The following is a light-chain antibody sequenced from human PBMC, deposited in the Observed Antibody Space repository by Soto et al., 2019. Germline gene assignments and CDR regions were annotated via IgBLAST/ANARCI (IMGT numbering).Light chain of an antibody. J-gene: IGKJ1*01. CDR3: QHYNSYSEA. Sequence: IHMTHAPATLAASVGDRVTGTFLASQTISSWLAWYQQKPGKAPKLLIYKASTLKSGVPSRFSGSGSGTEFTLTISSLQPDDFATYYCQHYNSYSEAFGQGTKVDI. CDR1: QTISSW. CDR2: KAS. V-gene: IGKV1-5*03.